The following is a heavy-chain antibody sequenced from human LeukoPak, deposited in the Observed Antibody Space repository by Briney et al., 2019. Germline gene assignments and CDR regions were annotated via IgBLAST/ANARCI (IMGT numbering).Heavy chain of an antibody. J-gene: IGHJ3*02. CDR1: GFIFSDYY. CDR2: ISSSSSYT. Sequence: GGSLRLSCAASGFIFSDYYMSWIRQAPGKGLEWVSYISSSSSYTNYADSVRGRFTISRDNAKNSLYLQMSSLRAEDTALYYCARYCGGDCYSPHDAFDIWGQGTIVIVTS. V-gene: IGHV3-11*03. D-gene: IGHD2-21*02. CDR3: ARYCGGDCYSPHDAFDI.